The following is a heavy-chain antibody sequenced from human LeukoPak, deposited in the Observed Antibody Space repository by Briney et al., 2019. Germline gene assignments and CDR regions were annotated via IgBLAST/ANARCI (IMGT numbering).Heavy chain of an antibody. Sequence: GGSLRLSCEVSGFTLSSNAMSWVRQAPGKGLEWVSAPSGGGDNTYYADSVKGRFTISRDNSKSTLYLQMSSLRAEDTAVYYCTKRPFSGYFEYWGQGTLVTVSS. D-gene: IGHD6-25*01. V-gene: IGHV3-23*01. CDR2: PSGGGDNT. CDR1: GFTLSSNA. CDR3: TKRPFSGYFEY. J-gene: IGHJ4*02.